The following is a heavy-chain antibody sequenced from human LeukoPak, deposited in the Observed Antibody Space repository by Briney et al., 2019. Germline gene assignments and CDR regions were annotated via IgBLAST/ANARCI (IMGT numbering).Heavy chain of an antibody. D-gene: IGHD4-23*01. CDR2: ISAYNGNT. CDR3: ATNQRGTDYGGNRPLDY. CDR1: GYTFTSYG. Sequence: ASVKVSCKASGYTFTSYGIGWVRQAPGQGLEWMGWISAYNGNTYYAQKLQGRVTMTTDTSTSTAYMELSSLRSEDTAVYYCATNQRGTDYGGNRPLDYWGQGTLVTVSS. V-gene: IGHV1-18*01. J-gene: IGHJ4*02.